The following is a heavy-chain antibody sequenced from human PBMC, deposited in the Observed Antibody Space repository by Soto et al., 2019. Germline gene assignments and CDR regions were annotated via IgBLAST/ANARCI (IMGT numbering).Heavy chain of an antibody. D-gene: IGHD7-27*01. Sequence: QVQLQESGPGLGRPSEPLSLTCVVPVGSFGNNYWGWFRQPPGKGLEWIGYIYYNGNTNYNPSLKSRVTMSVDTSRNQISLKLTTVTAADTAVYYCTRANWYSEYWGQGTLVTVSS. CDR3: TRANWYSEY. CDR2: IYYNGNT. V-gene: IGHV4-59*01. CDR1: VGSFGNNY. J-gene: IGHJ4*02.